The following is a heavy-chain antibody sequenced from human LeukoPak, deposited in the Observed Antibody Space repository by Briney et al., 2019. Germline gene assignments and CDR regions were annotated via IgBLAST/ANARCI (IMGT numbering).Heavy chain of an antibody. V-gene: IGHV3-48*03. CDR3: VRRRYRSAQGFFDY. Sequence: GGSLRLSCAASGFTFSSYEMNWVRQAPRNGLEWVSYISSSGSSINYADSVKGRFTISRDNAKNSLFLQMNSLRAEDTAVYYCVRRRYRSAQGFFDYWGQGTLVTVSS. J-gene: IGHJ4*02. CDR2: ISSSGSSI. D-gene: IGHD6-19*01. CDR1: GFTFSSYE.